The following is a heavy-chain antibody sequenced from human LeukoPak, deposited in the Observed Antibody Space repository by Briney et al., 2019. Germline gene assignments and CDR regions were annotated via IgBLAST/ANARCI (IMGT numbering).Heavy chain of an antibody. J-gene: IGHJ4*02. D-gene: IGHD2-21*02. Sequence: SETLSLTCTVSGGSISSSSYYWGWIRQPPGKGLEWIGSIYYSGSTYYNPSLKSRVTISVDTSKNQFSLKLSSVTAADTAVYYCARQSEYVVTSAYFDYWGQGTLVTVSS. CDR3: ARQSEYVVTSAYFDY. V-gene: IGHV4-39*01. CDR1: GGSISSSSYY. CDR2: IYYSGST.